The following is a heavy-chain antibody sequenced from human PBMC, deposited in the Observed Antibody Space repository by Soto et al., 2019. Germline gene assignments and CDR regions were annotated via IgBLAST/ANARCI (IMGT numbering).Heavy chain of an antibody. CDR2: IYYSGTL. D-gene: IGHD2-15*01. Sequence: SETLSLTCTVSGGSISNIDYCWGWIRQPPEKGLEWIGTIYYSGTLYYNPSLKSRLTISVDTSKNQFSLKLSSVPAADTAVYYCARNLRHYYSGDPISGYFANCGPGSL. J-gene: IGHJ4*02. V-gene: IGHV4-39*01. CDR1: GGSISNIDYC. CDR3: ARNLRHYYSGDPISGYFAN.